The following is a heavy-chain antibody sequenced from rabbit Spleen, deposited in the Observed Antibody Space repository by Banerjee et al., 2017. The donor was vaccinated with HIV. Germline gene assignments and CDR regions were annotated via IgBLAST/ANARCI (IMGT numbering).Heavy chain of an antibody. J-gene: IGHJ4*01. Sequence: QEQLVESGGGLVQPEGSLTLTCKASGFSCYYKCVMCWVRQAPGKGLQWIGCMNTVSGNTVYATWAKGRFPISRTSSNTLYLQLNSLTAADTATYFCVRDRGVDYTYGYAGNTYASPFNLWGPDPGHRL. CDR2: MNTVSGNT. D-gene: IGHD6-1*01. CDR1: GFSCYYKCV. V-gene: IGHV1S45*01. CDR3: VRDRGVDYTYGYAGNTYASPFNL.